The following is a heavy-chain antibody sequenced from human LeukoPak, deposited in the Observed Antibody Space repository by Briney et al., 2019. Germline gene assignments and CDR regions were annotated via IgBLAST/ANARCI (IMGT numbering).Heavy chain of an antibody. J-gene: IGHJ4*02. CDR2: ISGSGNST. V-gene: IGHV3-23*01. D-gene: IGHD1-26*01. Sequence: GGSLRLSCAASGFTFTSYAMSWVRQAPGKGLQWVSGISGSGNSTYYAGSVKGRFTISRDNSKNTLFLQMNSLTAEDAAVYYCATHPRGPYSPFHYWAQGTLVTVSS. CDR3: ATHPRGPYSPFHY. CDR1: GFTFTSYA.